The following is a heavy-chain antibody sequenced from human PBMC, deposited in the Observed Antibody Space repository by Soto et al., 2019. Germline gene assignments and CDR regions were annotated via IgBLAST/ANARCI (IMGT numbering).Heavy chain of an antibody. CDR3: AKLAVADTGYFDY. J-gene: IGHJ4*02. CDR2: ISGIGGST. CDR1: GFTCSSYA. Sequence: GSLRLSCAASGFTCSSYAMSWVRQAPGKGLEWVSAISGIGGSTYYADSVKGRFTISRDNSKNTLYLQMNSLRAEDTAVYYCAKLAVADTGYFDYWGQGTLVTVSS. D-gene: IGHD6-19*01. V-gene: IGHV3-23*01.